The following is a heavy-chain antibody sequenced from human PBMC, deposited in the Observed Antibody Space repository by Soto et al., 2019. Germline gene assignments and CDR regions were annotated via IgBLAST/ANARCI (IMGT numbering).Heavy chain of an antibody. D-gene: IGHD3-3*01. CDR3: ARLGGGVLRFLEWLPPRAFYYGMDV. Sequence: ASVKVSCKAAGYTFTSYYMHWVRQAPGQGLEWMGIINPSGGSTSYAQKFQGRVTMTRDTSTSTVYMELSSLRSEDTAMYYCARLGGGVLRFLEWLPPRAFYYGMDVWGQGTTVTVSS. J-gene: IGHJ6*02. CDR1: GYTFTSYY. CDR2: INPSGGST. V-gene: IGHV1-46*01.